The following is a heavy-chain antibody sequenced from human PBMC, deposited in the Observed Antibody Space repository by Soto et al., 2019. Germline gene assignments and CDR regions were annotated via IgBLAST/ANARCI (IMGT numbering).Heavy chain of an antibody. Sequence: GASVKVSCKASGYTFTSCDINWVRQATGQGLEWMGWMNPNSGNTGYAQKFQGRVTMTRNTSISTAYMELSSLRSEDTAVYYCARSQGLIQLWLSAWFDPWGQGTLVTVSS. CDR2: MNPNSGNT. CDR1: GYTFTSCD. J-gene: IGHJ5*02. CDR3: ARSQGLIQLWLSAWFDP. V-gene: IGHV1-8*01. D-gene: IGHD5-18*01.